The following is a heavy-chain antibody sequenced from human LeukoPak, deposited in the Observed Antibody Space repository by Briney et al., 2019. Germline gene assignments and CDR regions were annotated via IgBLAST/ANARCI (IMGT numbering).Heavy chain of an antibody. J-gene: IGHJ4*02. V-gene: IGHV3-7*04. CDR2: IKQDGSEK. CDR3: ARDWEYSSSSVY. Sequence: PGGSLKLSCAASGFTFSNYWMSWVRQAPGKGLEWVANIKQDGSEKYYVDSVKGRFTISRDNAKNSLYLQMNSLRAEDTAVYYCARDWEYSSSSVYWGQGTLVTVSS. CDR1: GFTFSNYW. D-gene: IGHD6-6*01.